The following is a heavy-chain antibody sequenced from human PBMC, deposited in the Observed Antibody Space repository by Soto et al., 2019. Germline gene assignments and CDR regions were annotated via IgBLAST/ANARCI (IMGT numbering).Heavy chain of an antibody. CDR1: GYTFTSYG. J-gene: IGHJ6*02. V-gene: IGHV1-18*01. CDR2: ISAYNGNT. CDR3: AVAYCGGDCAYYYYYGMDV. Sequence: QVQLVQSGAEVKKPGASVKVSCEASGYTFTSYGISWVRQAPGQGLEWMGWISAYNGNTNYAQKLQGRVTMTTDTSTSTAYMELRSLRSDDTAVYYCAVAYCGGDCAYYYYYGMDVWGQGTTVTVSS. D-gene: IGHD2-21*02.